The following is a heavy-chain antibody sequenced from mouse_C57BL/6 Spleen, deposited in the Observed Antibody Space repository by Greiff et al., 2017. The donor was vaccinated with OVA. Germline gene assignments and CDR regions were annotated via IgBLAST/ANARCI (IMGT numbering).Heavy chain of an antibody. CDR2: INPNNGGT. D-gene: IGHD2-5*01. Sequence: VQLKESGPELVKPGASVKMSCKASGYTFTDYNMHWVKQSHGKSLEWIGYINPNNGGTSYNQKFKGKATLTVNKSSSTAYMELRSLTSEDSAVYYCARGGPYYSNSLDYWGQGTTLTVSS. CDR3: ARGGPYYSNSLDY. CDR1: GYTFTDYN. V-gene: IGHV1-22*01. J-gene: IGHJ2*01.